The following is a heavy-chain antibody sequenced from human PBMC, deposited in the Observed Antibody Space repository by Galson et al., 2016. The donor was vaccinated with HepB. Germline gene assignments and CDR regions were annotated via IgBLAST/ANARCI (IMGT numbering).Heavy chain of an antibody. CDR3: ALEGVALDH. V-gene: IGHV2-70*04. CDR2: IDWDDDK. J-gene: IGHJ4*02. D-gene: IGHD3-3*01. CDR1: GFSLDTPSMR. Sequence: PALVKPTQDLTLTCSLSGFSLDTPSMRVSWIRQPRGKALEWIARIDWDDDKFYRTSLRTRLTISKDTAKNQVALTKTNMDPVYTATHYCALEGVALDHWGQGILVTVSS.